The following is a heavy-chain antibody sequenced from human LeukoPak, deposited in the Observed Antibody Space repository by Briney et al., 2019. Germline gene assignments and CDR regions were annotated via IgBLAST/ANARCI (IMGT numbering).Heavy chain of an antibody. J-gene: IGHJ4*02. Sequence: GESLKISCKGSGYSFTSYWIGWVRQMPGKGLEWMGIIYPGDSDTRYGPSFQGQVTISADKSISTAYLQWSSLKASDTAMYYCARPEGEMASHPYYFDYWGQGTLVIVSS. CDR2: IYPGDSDT. CDR1: GYSFTSYW. D-gene: IGHD5-24*01. CDR3: ARPEGEMASHPYYFDY. V-gene: IGHV5-51*01.